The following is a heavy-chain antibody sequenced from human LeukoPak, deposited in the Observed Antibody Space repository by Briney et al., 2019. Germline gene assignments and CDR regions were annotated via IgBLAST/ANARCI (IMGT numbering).Heavy chain of an antibody. CDR1: GGSISSYY. D-gene: IGHD4-17*01. J-gene: IGHJ4*02. CDR2: ISYSGTT. Sequence: SETLSLTCTVSGGSISSYYWSWIRQPPGRGLEWIGYISYSGTTNYNPSLKSRLTISVDTSKNQFSLKLSSVTTADTAVYYCARLHGDYGHFDYWGQGTLVTVSS. V-gene: IGHV4-59*01. CDR3: ARLHGDYGHFDY.